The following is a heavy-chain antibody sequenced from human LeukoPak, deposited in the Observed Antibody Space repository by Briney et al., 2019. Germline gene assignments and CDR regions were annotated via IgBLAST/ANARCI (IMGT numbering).Heavy chain of an antibody. J-gene: IGHJ4*02. D-gene: IGHD2/OR15-2a*01. CDR2: ISYDGSNK. CDR3: ARGCQTQYCPFDY. CDR1: GFTFSSYA. Sequence: GGSLRLSCAASGFTFSSYAMHWVRQAPGKGLEWVAVISYDGSNKYYADSVKGRFTISRDNSKNTLYLQMNSLRAEDTAVYYCARGCQTQYCPFDYWGRGTLVTVSS. V-gene: IGHV3-30-3*01.